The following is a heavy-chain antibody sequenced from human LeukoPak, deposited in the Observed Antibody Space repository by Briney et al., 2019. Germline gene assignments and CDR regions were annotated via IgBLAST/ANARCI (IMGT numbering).Heavy chain of an antibody. V-gene: IGHV4-59*01. J-gene: IGHJ2*01. CDR3: ARADDSSGYYPLWWYFDL. CDR2: IYYSGST. D-gene: IGHD3-22*01. CDR1: GGSISSYY. Sequence: SETLSLTCTVSGGSISSYYWSWIRQPPGKGLEWIGYIYYSGSTNYNPSLKSRVTISVDTSKNQFSLKLSSVTAADTAVYYCARADDSSGYYPLWWYFDLWGRGTLVTVSS.